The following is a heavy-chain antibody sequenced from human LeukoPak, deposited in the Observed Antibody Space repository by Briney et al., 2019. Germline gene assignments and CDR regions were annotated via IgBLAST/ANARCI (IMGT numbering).Heavy chain of an antibody. V-gene: IGHV1-2*02. D-gene: IGHD2-21*01. CDR3: ARTYCGGDCYNSPYYFDY. Sequence: ASVKVSCKASGYTFTGYYMHWVRQAPGQGLEWMGWINPNSGGTNYAQKFQGRVTMTRDTSISTAYMELSRLRSDDTAVYHCARTYCGGDCYNSPYYFDYWGQGTLVTVSS. CDR2: INPNSGGT. J-gene: IGHJ4*02. CDR1: GYTFTGYY.